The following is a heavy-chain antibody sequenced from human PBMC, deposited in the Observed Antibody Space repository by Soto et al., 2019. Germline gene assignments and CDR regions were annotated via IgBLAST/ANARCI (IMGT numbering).Heavy chain of an antibody. J-gene: IGHJ4*02. CDR3: TTGTK. CDR1: GFSFKNTW. CDR2: IKDKVDGETT. Sequence: EVQLVESGGGLVKPGGSLRLSCAASGFSFKNTWMSWVRQAPGMGLQWVGRIKDKVDGETTDYAAPVRGRFTISRDDSKNMLYLQMSRLKVDDTALYYCTTGTKWGQGTLVTVSS. V-gene: IGHV3-15*01.